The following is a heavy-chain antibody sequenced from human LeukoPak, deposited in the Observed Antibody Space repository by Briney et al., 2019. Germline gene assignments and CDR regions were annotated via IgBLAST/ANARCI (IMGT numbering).Heavy chain of an antibody. V-gene: IGHV3-7*05. J-gene: IGHJ4*02. CDR2: IKQDRSEK. CDR3: ASRIAAAARFDY. CDR1: GFTFSSHW. D-gene: IGHD6-13*01. Sequence: GGSLRLSCAASGFTFSSHWMSWVRQAPGKGLEWVANIKQDRSEKDYVDSVKGRFTISRDNAKNSLYLQMNSLRAEDTAIYYCASRIAAAARFDYWGQGTLVTVSS.